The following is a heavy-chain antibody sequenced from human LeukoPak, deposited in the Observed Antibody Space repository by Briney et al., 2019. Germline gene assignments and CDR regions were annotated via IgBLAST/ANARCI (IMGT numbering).Heavy chain of an antibody. Sequence: PSETLSLTCAVSGASIRSSHYWIWVRQPPWKGLEWIGQIYHSGSTNYNPSLKSRATISVDKSKNQFSLNLTSVTAADTAVYYCARGAADRNNYYYYIDVWGKGTTVTVSS. V-gene: IGHV4-4*02. D-gene: IGHD1/OR15-1a*01. J-gene: IGHJ6*03. CDR2: IYHSGST. CDR1: GASIRSSHY. CDR3: ARGAADRNNYYYYIDV.